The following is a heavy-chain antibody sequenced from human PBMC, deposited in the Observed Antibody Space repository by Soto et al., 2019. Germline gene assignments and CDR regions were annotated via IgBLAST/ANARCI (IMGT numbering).Heavy chain of an antibody. CDR1: GYTFTSYA. CDR3: ARGEFLSYDDY. D-gene: IGHD3-16*01. J-gene: IGHJ4*02. V-gene: IGHV1-3*01. CDR2: INAGNGNT. Sequence: QAQLVQSGAEVKKPGASVKVSCKASGYTFTSYAMHWVRQAPGQRLEWMGWINAGNGNTKYSQKFQGRVTITRDTSASTAYMELSSLRSQDTAVYYCARGEFLSYDDYWGQGTLVTVSS.